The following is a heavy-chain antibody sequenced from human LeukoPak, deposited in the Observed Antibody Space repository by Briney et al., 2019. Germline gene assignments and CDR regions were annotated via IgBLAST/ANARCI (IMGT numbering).Heavy chain of an antibody. J-gene: IGHJ4*02. D-gene: IGHD3-22*01. V-gene: IGHV3-30*02. Sequence: GGSLRLSCAASGFTFNTYGMNWVRQAPGKGLEWVAFIQYDGSNKYYAASVKGRFTISRDNSKNTLYLQMNSLRAEDTAVYYCAKVPGSGYYYVLDYWGQGTLVTVSS. CDR3: AKVPGSGYYYVLDY. CDR2: IQYDGSNK. CDR1: GFTFNTYG.